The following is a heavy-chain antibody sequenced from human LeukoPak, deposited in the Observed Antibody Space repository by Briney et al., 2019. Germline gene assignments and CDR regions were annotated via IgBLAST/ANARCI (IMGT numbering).Heavy chain of an antibody. CDR1: GFTFSSYE. J-gene: IGHJ5*02. V-gene: IGHV3-48*03. CDR3: ARAGGVGRYFDWLHSVSVWFDP. CDR2: ISSSGSTI. D-gene: IGHD3-9*01. Sequence: GGSLRLSCAASGFTFSSYEMNWVRQAPGKGLEWVSYISSSGSTIYYADSVEGRFTISRDNAKNSLYLQMNSLRAEDTAVYYCARAGGVGRYFDWLHSVSVWFDPWGQGTLVTVSS.